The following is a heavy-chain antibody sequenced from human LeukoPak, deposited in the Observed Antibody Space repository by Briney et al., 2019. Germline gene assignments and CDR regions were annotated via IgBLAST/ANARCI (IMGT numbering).Heavy chain of an antibody. CDR1: GATFSNLW. CDR2: IASDGSST. D-gene: IGHD4-23*01. CDR3: ARGRPHGNDY. J-gene: IGHJ4*02. V-gene: IGHV3-74*01. Sequence: GGSLRLSCVVSGATFSNLWMNWVRQAPGKGLVWVSRIASDGSSTTYADSVKGRFSISRDNAKNTLYLQMNSLRVEDTAVYYCARGRPHGNDYWGQGTLVTVSS.